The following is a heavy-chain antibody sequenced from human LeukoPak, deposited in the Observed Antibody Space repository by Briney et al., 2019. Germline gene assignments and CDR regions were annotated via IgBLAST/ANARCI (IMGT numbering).Heavy chain of an antibody. Sequence: PGGSLRLSCAASGFTFSSYAMHWVRQAPGKGLEWVAVISYDGSNKYYADSVKGRFTISRDNSKNTLYLQMNSLRTEDTAVYYCARDIVVVPAGLYYYVMDVWGQGTTVTVSS. CDR2: ISYDGSNK. D-gene: IGHD2-2*01. CDR1: GFTFSSYA. J-gene: IGHJ6*02. V-gene: IGHV3-30-3*01. CDR3: ARDIVVVPAGLYYYVMDV.